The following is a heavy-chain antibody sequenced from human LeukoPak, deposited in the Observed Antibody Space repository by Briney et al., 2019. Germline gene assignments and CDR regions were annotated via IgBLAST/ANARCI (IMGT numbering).Heavy chain of an antibody. CDR1: GGSISRYY. V-gene: IGHV4-59*01. D-gene: IGHD4-23*01. CDR2: IYYSGST. CDR3: ATPTTVVTPDN. Sequence: SETLSLTRTVSGGSISRYYWSWIRQPPGTGLEWIGYIYYSGSTNYNPSLKSRVTISVDTSKNQFSLKLSSVTAADTAVYYCATPTTVVTPDNWGQGTLVTVSS. J-gene: IGHJ4*02.